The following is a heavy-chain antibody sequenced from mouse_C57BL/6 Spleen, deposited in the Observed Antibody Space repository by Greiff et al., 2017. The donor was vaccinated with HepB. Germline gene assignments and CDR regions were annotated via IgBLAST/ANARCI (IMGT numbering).Heavy chain of an antibody. D-gene: IGHD3-2*02. CDR3: AREEAAQATLFAY. V-gene: IGHV1-72*01. CDR1: GYTFTSYW. CDR2: IDPNSGGT. J-gene: IGHJ3*01. Sequence: QVQLKQPGAELVKPGASVKLSCKASGYTFTSYWMHWVKQRPGRGLEWIGRIDPNSGGTKYNEKFKSKATLTVDKPSSTAYMQLSSLTSEDSAVYYCAREEAAQATLFAYWGQGTLVTVSA.